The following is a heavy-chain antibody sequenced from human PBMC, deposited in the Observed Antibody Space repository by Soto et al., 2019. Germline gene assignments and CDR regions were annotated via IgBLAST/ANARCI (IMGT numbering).Heavy chain of an antibody. CDR3: ARASGYVSGWYHDY. J-gene: IGHJ4*02. CDR1: GGAFSTDA. Sequence: SVKVSCKASGGAFSTDAISWVQQAPGQGLEWMGGLIPIRSTAHYAQKFQGRVTITADESTNTAYMDLSSLRSDDTAVYYCARASGYVSGWYHDYWGQGTRVTVSS. CDR2: LIPIRSTA. D-gene: IGHD6-19*01. V-gene: IGHV1-69*13.